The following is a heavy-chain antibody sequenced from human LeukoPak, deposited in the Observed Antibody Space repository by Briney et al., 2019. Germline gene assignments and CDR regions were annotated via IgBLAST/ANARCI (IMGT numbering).Heavy chain of an antibody. Sequence: GGSLRLSCVASGFTFSSYEMNWVRQAPGMGLDWFSYIGSSDSTTHYADSVKGRFTISRDNAKNSLYLQMNSLRVEDTAVYYCARDGTPNYSSGWVYMDVWGEGTTVTISS. J-gene: IGHJ6*03. CDR2: IGSSDSTT. CDR1: GFTFSSYE. D-gene: IGHD6-25*01. CDR3: ARDGTPNYSSGWVYMDV. V-gene: IGHV3-48*03.